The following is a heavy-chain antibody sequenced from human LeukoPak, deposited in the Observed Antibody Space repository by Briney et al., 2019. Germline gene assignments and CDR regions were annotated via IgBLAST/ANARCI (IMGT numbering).Heavy chain of an antibody. CDR1: GFTFADYG. CDR2: IILDGAST. D-gene: IGHD3-16*02. V-gene: IGHV3-20*04. Sequence: GGCLRPSRPAAGFTFADYGMSWVSQAPGKGLEWVSVIILDGASTGYAESVKGRLTTSRANAKNSLYLQMNSLRAQDTAVYYFAMRGPRDVWWSYRLDYWGQGTLVTVSS. CDR3: AMRGPRDVWWSYRLDY. J-gene: IGHJ4*02.